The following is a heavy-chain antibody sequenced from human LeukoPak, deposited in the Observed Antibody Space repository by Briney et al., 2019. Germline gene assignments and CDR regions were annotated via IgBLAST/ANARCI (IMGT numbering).Heavy chain of an antibody. CDR3: ARGGDCGGDCYSSPTDY. J-gene: IGHJ4*02. CDR1: GYTFTSYD. D-gene: IGHD2-21*01. CDR2: MNPNSGNT. V-gene: IGHV1-8*01. Sequence: GASVKVSCKASGYTFTSYDINWVRQATGQGLEWMGWMNPNSGNTGYAQKFQGRVTMTRNTSISTAYMELSSLRSEDTAVYYCARGGDCGGDCYSSPTDYWGRGTLVTVSS.